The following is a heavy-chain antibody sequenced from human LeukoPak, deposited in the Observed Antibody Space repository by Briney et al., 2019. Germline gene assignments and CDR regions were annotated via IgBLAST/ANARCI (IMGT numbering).Heavy chain of an antibody. CDR1: GITFSSHA. CDR2: ISGRGGHT. CDR3: AKGGAATMRDGYNYYYYYMEV. D-gene: IGHD5-24*01. J-gene: IGHJ6*03. Sequence: PGGSLRLSCAASGITFSSHAMSWVRQAPGKGLEWVSRISGRGGHTYYGDSVKGRFTISRDNSTNRLYLQMNSLSPEDTAVYYCAKGGAATMRDGYNYYYYYMEVWGRGTTVTVSS. V-gene: IGHV3-23*01.